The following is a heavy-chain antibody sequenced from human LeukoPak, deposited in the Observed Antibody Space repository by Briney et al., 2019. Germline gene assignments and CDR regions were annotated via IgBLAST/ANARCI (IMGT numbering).Heavy chain of an antibody. CDR2: LWYDGTNK. V-gene: IGHV3-33*01. D-gene: IGHD7-27*01. CDR3: ARELGDAFDI. CDR1: GFSFSSYG. Sequence: PGGSLRLSCAASGFSFSSYGMHWVRQAPGKGLEWVASLWYDGTNKYYADSVKGRFTISRDNSKNTLYLQMNSLRAEDTAVYCCARELGDAFDIWGQGTMVTVSS. J-gene: IGHJ3*02.